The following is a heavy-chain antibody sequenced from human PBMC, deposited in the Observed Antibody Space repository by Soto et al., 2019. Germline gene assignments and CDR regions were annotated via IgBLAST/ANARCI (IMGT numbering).Heavy chain of an antibody. CDR1: GFTFSSYG. J-gene: IGHJ4*02. V-gene: IGHV3-33*01. D-gene: IGHD3-10*01. Sequence: GGSLRLSCAASGFTFSSYGMHWVRQAPGKGLEWVAVIWYDGSNKYYADSVKGRFTISRDNSKNTLYLQMNSLRAEDTAVYYCARDITMVRGVITYPDYWGQGTLVTVSS. CDR2: IWYDGSNK. CDR3: ARDITMVRGVITYPDY.